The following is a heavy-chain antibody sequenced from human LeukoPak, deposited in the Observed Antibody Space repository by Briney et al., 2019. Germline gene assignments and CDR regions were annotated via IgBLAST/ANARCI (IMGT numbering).Heavy chain of an antibody. CDR2: ISGSGGST. Sequence: GGSLRLSCAASGFTFSSYGMSWVRQAPGKGLEWVSAISGSGGSTYYADSVKGRFTISRDNSKNTLYLQMNSLRAEDTAVYYCAKGSAAGNYYYYYYMDVWGKGTTVTISS. D-gene: IGHD6-13*01. CDR3: AKGSAAGNYYYYYYMDV. CDR1: GFTFSSYG. V-gene: IGHV3-23*01. J-gene: IGHJ6*03.